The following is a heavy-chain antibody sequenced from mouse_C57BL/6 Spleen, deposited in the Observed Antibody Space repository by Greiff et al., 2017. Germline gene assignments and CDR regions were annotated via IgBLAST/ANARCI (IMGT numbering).Heavy chain of an antibody. CDR2: ISSGGDCI. Sequence: EVKLMESGEGLVKPGGSLKLSCAASGFTFSSYAMSWVRQTPEKRLEWVAYISSGGDCIYYADTVKGRFTISRDNARNTLYLQMSSLKSEDTDMYYCTRELGSSFDYWGQGTTLTVSS. D-gene: IGHD1-1*01. J-gene: IGHJ2*01. CDR1: GFTFSSYA. V-gene: IGHV5-9-1*02. CDR3: TRELGSSFDY.